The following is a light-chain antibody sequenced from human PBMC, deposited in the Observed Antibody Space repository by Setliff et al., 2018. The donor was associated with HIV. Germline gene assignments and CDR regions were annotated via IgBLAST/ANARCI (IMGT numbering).Light chain of an antibody. CDR1: SSDVGGYDY. CDR2: DVS. Sequence: QSALTQPASVSGSPGQSIAISCTGTSSDVGGYDYVSWFQQHPGKAPKLMIYDVSKRPSGVSNRFSGPKSDNTASLTISGLQAEAEADYFCSSYTSISTYVFGTGTKVTVL. CDR3: SSYTSISTYV. J-gene: IGLJ1*01. V-gene: IGLV2-14*01.